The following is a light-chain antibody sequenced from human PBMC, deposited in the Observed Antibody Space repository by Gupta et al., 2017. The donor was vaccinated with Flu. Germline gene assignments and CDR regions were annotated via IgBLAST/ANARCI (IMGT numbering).Light chain of an antibody. CDR2: SNN. J-gene: IGLJ1*01. V-gene: IGLV1-44*01. CDR1: SSNLGSNT. CDR3: AAWDDSLNAHYV. Sequence: QSVLTQPPSASGTPGQRAPISCSGTSSNLGSNTVNWYQQLPGTAPKPLIYSNNQRPSGVPDRFSGSKSGTSASLAISGLQSEDEADYYCAAWDDSLNAHYVFGTGTKVTVL.